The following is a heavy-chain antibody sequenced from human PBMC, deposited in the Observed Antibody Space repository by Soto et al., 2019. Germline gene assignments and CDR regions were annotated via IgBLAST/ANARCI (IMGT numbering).Heavy chain of an antibody. D-gene: IGHD4-4*01. CDR1: GGSISSYY. CDR3: ARQTTPPFYYYYYMDV. Sequence: SETLSLTCTVSGGSISSYYWSWIRQPPGKGLEWIGYIYYSGSTNYNPSLKSRVTISVDTSKNQFSLKLSSVTAADTAVYYCARQTTPPFYYYYYMDVWGKGTTVTVSS. J-gene: IGHJ6*03. V-gene: IGHV4-59*08. CDR2: IYYSGST.